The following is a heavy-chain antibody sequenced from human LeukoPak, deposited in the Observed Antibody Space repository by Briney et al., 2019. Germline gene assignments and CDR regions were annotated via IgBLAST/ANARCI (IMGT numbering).Heavy chain of an antibody. CDR3: AISDTGYSLYYMDV. Sequence: RASVKVSCKASGGTFSSYAISWVRQAPGQGLEWMGGIIPIFGTANYAQKFQGRVTITADESTSTAYMELSSLRSEDTAVYYCAISDTGYSLYYMDVWGKGTTVTVSS. V-gene: IGHV1-69*13. CDR2: IIPIFGTA. D-gene: IGHD6-13*01. J-gene: IGHJ6*03. CDR1: GGTFSSYA.